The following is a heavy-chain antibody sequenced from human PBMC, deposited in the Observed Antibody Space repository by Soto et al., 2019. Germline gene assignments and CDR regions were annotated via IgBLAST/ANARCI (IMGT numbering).Heavy chain of an antibody. CDR2: INQDVSEK. J-gene: IGHJ4*02. V-gene: IGHV3-7*01. CDR3: ARDARRGYSSSLYYFDY. Sequence: EVQLVESGGGLVQPGGSLRLSCAASGFTFSSYWMSWVRQAPGKGLEWVANINQDVSEKYYVDSVKGRFTISRDNANNSLYLQMNSLRAEDTAVYYCARDARRGYSSSLYYFDYWGQGTLVTVSS. CDR1: GFTFSSYW. D-gene: IGHD6-13*01.